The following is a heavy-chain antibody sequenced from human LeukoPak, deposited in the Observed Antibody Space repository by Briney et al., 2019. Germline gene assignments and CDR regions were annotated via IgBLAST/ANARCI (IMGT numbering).Heavy chain of an antibody. J-gene: IGHJ4*02. V-gene: IGHV1-18*01. Sequence: ASVKVSCKASGYTFTSYGISWVRQAPGQGLEWMGWISANNGNTNYAQKFQGRLTMTTDTSTNTAYMELRSLRPDDTAVYYCARDFFHGHCSGLTCFLLDSWGQGSLVTVS. CDR3: ARDFFHGHCSGLTCFLLDS. CDR2: ISANNGNT. D-gene: IGHD2-15*01. CDR1: GYTFTSYG.